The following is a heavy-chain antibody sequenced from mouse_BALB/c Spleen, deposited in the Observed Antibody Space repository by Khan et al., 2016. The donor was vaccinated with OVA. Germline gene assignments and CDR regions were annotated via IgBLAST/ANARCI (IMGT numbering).Heavy chain of an antibody. D-gene: IGHD2-3*01. CDR3: AKWGDGSTYAMDY. CDR1: GFSFTTYG. V-gene: IGHV2-3*01. Sequence: VQLQASGPGLVAPSQSLSITCPVSGFSFTTYGVNWIRQPPGKGLEWLGVIWGDGSTHYHSALISSLSISTDNSKSQVFLRLNSLQTDDTATYYCAKWGDGSTYAMDYWGQGTSVTVSS. CDR2: IWGDGST. J-gene: IGHJ4*01.